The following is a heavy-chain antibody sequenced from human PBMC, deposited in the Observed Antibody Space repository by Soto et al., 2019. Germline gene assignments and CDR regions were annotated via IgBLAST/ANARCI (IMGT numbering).Heavy chain of an antibody. Sequence: QVQLVQSGAEVKKPGASVKVSCKASGYTFTSYGISWVRQAPGQGLEWMGWISAYNGNTNYAQKLQGRVSMXXDXSXXTAYMELRSLRSDDTAVYYCARSSWYSSGRGWFDPWGQGTLVTVSS. V-gene: IGHV1-18*01. CDR2: ISAYNGNT. D-gene: IGHD6-19*01. J-gene: IGHJ5*02. CDR1: GYTFTSYG. CDR3: ARSSWYSSGRGWFDP.